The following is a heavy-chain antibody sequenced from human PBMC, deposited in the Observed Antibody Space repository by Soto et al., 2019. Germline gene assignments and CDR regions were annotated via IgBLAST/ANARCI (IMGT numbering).Heavy chain of an antibody. CDR1: GYTLPRSY. J-gene: IGHJ4*02. CDR2: INPNGGST. D-gene: IGHD6-6*01. Sequence: QVQLVQPGAEVQKHGASVKLSCKASGYTLPRSYIHWERQAPGQGLEWMGIINPNGGSTNYAHNFQGRVTMTRDTATSTVYMDLSSLRSEDTAVYYCARGLASGDYWGQGTLVTVSS. V-gene: IGHV1-46*03. CDR3: ARGLASGDY.